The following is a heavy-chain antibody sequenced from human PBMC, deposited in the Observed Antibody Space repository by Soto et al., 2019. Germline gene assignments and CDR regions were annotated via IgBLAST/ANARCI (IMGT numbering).Heavy chain of an antibody. CDR1: GFTFSSYW. V-gene: IGHV3-7*05. CDR3: ARQSKGNYYGSGSYLPLDY. CDR2: IKQDGSEK. J-gene: IGHJ4*02. Sequence: GGSLRLSCAASGFTFSSYWMSWVRQAPGKGLEWVANIKQDGSEKYYVDSVKGRFTISRDNAKNSLYLQMNSLRAEDTAGYYCARQSKGNYYGSGSYLPLDYWGQGTLVTVSS. D-gene: IGHD3-10*01.